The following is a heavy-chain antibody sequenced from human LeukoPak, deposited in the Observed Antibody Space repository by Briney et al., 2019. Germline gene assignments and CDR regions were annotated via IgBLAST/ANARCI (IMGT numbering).Heavy chain of an antibody. D-gene: IGHD3-10*01. V-gene: IGHV4-59*01. CDR2: IYYSGST. Sequence: PSETLSLTCTVSGGSISSYYWSWIPQPPGKGLEWIGYIYYSGSTNYNPSLKSRVTISVDTSKNQFSLKLSSVTAADTAVYYCARATMVRGVIGLYVAFDIWGQGTMVTVSS. CDR1: GGSISSYY. J-gene: IGHJ3*02. CDR3: ARATMVRGVIGLYVAFDI.